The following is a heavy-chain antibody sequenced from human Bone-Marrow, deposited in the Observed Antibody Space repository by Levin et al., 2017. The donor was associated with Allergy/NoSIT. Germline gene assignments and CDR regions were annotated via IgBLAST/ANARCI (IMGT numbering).Heavy chain of an antibody. V-gene: IGHV4-39*07. J-gene: IGHJ4*02. CDR2: IYYSGSP. CDR3: ARDRYCSSTSCYRAPLLDY. Sequence: ESLKISCTVSGGSISSSSYYWGWVRQPPGKGLEWIGSIYYSGSPYYNPSLKCRVTISVDTSKNQFSLKLSSVTAADTAVYYCARDRYCSSTSCYRAPLLDYLGQGTLVTVSS. CDR1: GGSISSSSYY. D-gene: IGHD2-2*01.